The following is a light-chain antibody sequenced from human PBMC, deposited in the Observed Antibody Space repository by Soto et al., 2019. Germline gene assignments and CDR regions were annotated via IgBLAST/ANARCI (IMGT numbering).Light chain of an antibody. J-gene: IGKJ4*01. CDR2: TAS. CDR3: QQLNSYLLT. V-gene: IGKV1-9*01. CDR1: QGISTY. Sequence: DIQLTQSKYFLSASLGDRFTITCLASQGISTYLAWYQQKPGKAPNLLISTASTLHSGVPSRFSGSGSGTEFTLTISGLRPDDFTTYYCQQLNSYLLTFCGVTKVDIK.